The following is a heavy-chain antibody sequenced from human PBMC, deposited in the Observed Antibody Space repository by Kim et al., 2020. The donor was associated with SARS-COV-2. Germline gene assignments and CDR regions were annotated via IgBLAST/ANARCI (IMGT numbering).Heavy chain of an antibody. D-gene: IGHD2-2*01. CDR1: GYSFTSYW. Sequence: GESLKISCKGSGYSFTSYWIGWVRQMPGKGLEWMGIIYPGDSDTRYSPSFQGQVTISADKSISTAYLQWSSLKASDTAMYYCARQRSSTRPYWYFDLWGRGTLVTVSS. CDR3: ARQRSSTRPYWYFDL. CDR2: IYPGDSDT. J-gene: IGHJ2*01. V-gene: IGHV5-51*01.